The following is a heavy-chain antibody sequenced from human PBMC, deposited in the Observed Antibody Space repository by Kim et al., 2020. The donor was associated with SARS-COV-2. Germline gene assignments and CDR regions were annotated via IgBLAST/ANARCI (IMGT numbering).Heavy chain of an antibody. CDR2: IRTYNGIT. J-gene: IGHJ4*02. D-gene: IGHD6-19*01. CDR3: ASYRSSRHFDY. CDR1: GYIFSSYD. Sequence: ASVKVSCTASGYIFSSYDISWVRQAPGQGLEWMGRIRTYNGITNYAEDFQGRVTMTTDPSTNTVYMELVSLGSDDTAVYFCASYRSSRHFDYCGQGTLV. V-gene: IGHV1-18*04.